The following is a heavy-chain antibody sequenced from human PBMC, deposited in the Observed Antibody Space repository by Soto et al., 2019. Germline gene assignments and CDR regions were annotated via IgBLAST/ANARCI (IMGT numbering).Heavy chain of an antibody. CDR3: AREHTLRYFDWFPNPTDY. Sequence: GASVKVSCKASGYTFTSYYMHWVRQAPGQRLEWMGIINPSGGSTSYAQKFQGRVTMTRDTSTSTVYMELSSLRSEDTAVYYCAREHTLRYFDWFPNPTDYWGQGTLVTVSS. CDR1: GYTFTSYY. V-gene: IGHV1-46*01. CDR2: INPSGGST. J-gene: IGHJ4*02. D-gene: IGHD3-9*01.